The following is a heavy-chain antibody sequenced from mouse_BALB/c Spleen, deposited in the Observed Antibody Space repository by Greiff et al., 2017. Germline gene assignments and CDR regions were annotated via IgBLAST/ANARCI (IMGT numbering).Heavy chain of an antibody. CDR2: ILPGSGST. CDR1: GYTFSSYW. V-gene: IGHV1-9*01. CDR3: ARKGYGRDFDY. Sequence: QVQLQQSGAELMKPGASVKISCKATGYTFSSYWIEWVKQRPGHGLEWIGEILPGSGSTNYNEKFKGKATFTADTSSNTAYMQLSSLTSEDSAVYYCARKGYGRDFDYWGQGTTLTVSS. J-gene: IGHJ2*01. D-gene: IGHD1-2*01.